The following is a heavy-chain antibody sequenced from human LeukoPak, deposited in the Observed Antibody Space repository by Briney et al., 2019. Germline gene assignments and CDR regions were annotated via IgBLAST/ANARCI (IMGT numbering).Heavy chain of an antibody. V-gene: IGHV3-53*01. CDR3: ARGRPAHQFDY. CDR1: GFTVNSNY. CDR2: LYTDGNT. Sequence: GGSLRLSCAASGFTVNSNYMNWVRQAPGKGLEWVSVLYTDGNTHYADSVKGRFTISRDNSKDTLYLQIDSLRAEDTAVYYCARGRPAHQFDYWGQGTQVTVSS. D-gene: IGHD2-15*01. J-gene: IGHJ4*02.